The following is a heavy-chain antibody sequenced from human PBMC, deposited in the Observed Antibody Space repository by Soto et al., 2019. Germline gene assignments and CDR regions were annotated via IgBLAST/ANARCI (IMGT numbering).Heavy chain of an antibody. CDR3: ARDQPSRIAAAGKGWFDP. J-gene: IGHJ5*02. D-gene: IGHD6-13*01. Sequence: ASVKVSCKASGYTFTSYAMNWVRQAPGQGLEWMGWINTNTGNPTYAQGFTGRFVFSLDTSVSTAYLQISSLKAEDTAVYYCARDQPSRIAAAGKGWFDPWGQGTLVTVSS. CDR1: GYTFTSYA. CDR2: INTNTGNP. V-gene: IGHV7-4-1*02.